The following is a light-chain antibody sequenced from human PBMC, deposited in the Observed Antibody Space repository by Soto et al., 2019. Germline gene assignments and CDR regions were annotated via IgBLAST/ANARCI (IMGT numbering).Light chain of an antibody. Sequence: DIQMTQSPSSLSASVGDRVTITCRASQGIRNYLTWIQQKPGKAPTSLIYDASTLQTGVPSRFSCSGSGTDFTLTISSLQPEDFATYDCQQSNKYPLTFGGGTKVEI. CDR3: QQSNKYPLT. J-gene: IGKJ4*01. CDR1: QGIRNY. V-gene: IGKV1-16*01. CDR2: DAS.